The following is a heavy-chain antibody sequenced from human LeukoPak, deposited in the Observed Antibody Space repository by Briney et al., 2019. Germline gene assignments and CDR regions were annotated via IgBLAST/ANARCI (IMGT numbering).Heavy chain of an antibody. CDR2: INPNGGGT. J-gene: IGHJ4*02. CDR1: GYTFTGYY. CDR3: ARLIYSGYDRDY. Sequence: GASVKVSCKASGYTFTGYYMHRVRQAPGQGLEWMGRINPNGGGTNYAQKFQSRVTMTRDTSISTAYMELSRLRSDDTAVYYCARLIYSGYDRDYWGQGTLVTVSS. V-gene: IGHV1-2*06. D-gene: IGHD5-12*01.